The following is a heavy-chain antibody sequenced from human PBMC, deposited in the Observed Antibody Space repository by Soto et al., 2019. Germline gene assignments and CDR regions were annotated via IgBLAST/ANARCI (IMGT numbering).Heavy chain of an antibody. J-gene: IGHJ4*02. CDR3: ARGSYYGDYVV. CDR1: GFTFSSYA. Sequence: QVQLVESGGGVVQPGRSLRLSCAASGFTFSSYAMHWVRQAPGNGLEWVAVISYDGSNKYYADSVKGRFTISRDNSKNTLYLQMNSLRAEDTAVYYCARGSYYGDYVVWGQGTLVTVSS. V-gene: IGHV3-30-3*01. CDR2: ISYDGSNK. D-gene: IGHD4-17*01.